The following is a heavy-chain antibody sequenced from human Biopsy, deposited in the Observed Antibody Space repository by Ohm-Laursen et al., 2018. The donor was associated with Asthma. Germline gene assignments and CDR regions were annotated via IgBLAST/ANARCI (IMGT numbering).Heavy chain of an antibody. CDR1: GFSFNNFA. CDR3: ASRGGDFWSGYYMDY. D-gene: IGHD3-3*01. V-gene: IGHV3-30*13. Sequence: SLRLSCAAAGFSFNNFAIHWVRQAPGKGLEWVGVISKDASTQDYADSVKGRFTISRDNPMKRLYLQMSSLTAEDTAVYYCASRGGDFWSGYYMDYWGQGTLVTVSS. J-gene: IGHJ4*02. CDR2: ISKDASTQ.